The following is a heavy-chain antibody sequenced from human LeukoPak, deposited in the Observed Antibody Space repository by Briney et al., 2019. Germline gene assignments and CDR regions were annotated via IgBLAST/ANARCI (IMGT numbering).Heavy chain of an antibody. Sequence: PGGSLRLSCAASGFTFSGYAMSWVRQAPGKGLEWVSAISGSGGSTYYADSVKGRFTISRDNSKNTLYLQMNSLRAEDTAVYYCAKASYDYVWGSYRSTGAFDIWGQGTMVTVSS. V-gene: IGHV3-23*01. CDR3: AKASYDYVWGSYRSTGAFDI. D-gene: IGHD3-16*02. CDR2: ISGSGGST. CDR1: GFTFSGYA. J-gene: IGHJ3*02.